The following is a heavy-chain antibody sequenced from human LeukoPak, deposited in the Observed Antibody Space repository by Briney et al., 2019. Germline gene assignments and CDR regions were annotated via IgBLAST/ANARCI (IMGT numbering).Heavy chain of an antibody. D-gene: IGHD3-10*01. CDR1: GYTFTSYD. J-gene: IGHJ6*02. Sequence: ASVNVSCKASGYTFTSYDINWVRQAPGQGLEGMGWMNPNSGNTGYAQKFQGRVTMTRNTSISTAYMELSSLRSEDTAVYYCARDYYGSGSYLYYYYYGMDVWGQGTTVTVSS. V-gene: IGHV1-8*01. CDR2: MNPNSGNT. CDR3: ARDYYGSGSYLYYYYYGMDV.